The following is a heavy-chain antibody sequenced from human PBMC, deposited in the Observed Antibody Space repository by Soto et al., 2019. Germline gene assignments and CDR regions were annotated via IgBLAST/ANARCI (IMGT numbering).Heavy chain of an antibody. CDR2: IKSKTDGGTT. D-gene: IGHD2-2*01. CDR1: SVSNAW. Sequence: SVSNAWMNWVRQAPGKGLEWVGRIKSKTDGGTTDYAAPMKGRFTISRDDSKNTLYLQMNSLKTEDTAVYYCTTAASGYCISTSCYDYWGQGTLVTVSS. J-gene: IGHJ4*02. V-gene: IGHV3-15*07. CDR3: TTAASGYCISTSCYDY.